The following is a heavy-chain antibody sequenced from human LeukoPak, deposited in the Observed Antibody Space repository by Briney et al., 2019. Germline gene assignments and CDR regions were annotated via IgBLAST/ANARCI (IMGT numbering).Heavy chain of an antibody. J-gene: IGHJ4*02. D-gene: IGHD5-12*01. CDR1: GFTFHHYA. V-gene: IGHV3-9*01. CDR3: AKDKAPLYSGYDWDLDF. CDR2: ISWNSGSI. Sequence: GGSLRLSCAASGFTFHHYAIHWVRQVPGKGLEWVSGISWNSGSIGYADSVKGRFTISRDNAKNSVYLQMNSLRAEDTALYYCAKDKAPLYSGYDWDLDFWGQGTLVTASS.